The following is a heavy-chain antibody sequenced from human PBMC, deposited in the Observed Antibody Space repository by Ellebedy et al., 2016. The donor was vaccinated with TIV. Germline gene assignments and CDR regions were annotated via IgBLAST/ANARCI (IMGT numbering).Heavy chain of an antibody. D-gene: IGHD4-23*01. Sequence: GESLKISCAASGFAFSSYAMTWVRQPPGKGLKWLAFIRYDANTDYYADSVKGRFTISRDNSKNTLYLQMTSLRPEDTAVYYCANFYGGNSVFWGQGALVTVSS. J-gene: IGHJ4*02. CDR3: ANFYGGNSVF. CDR2: IRYDANTD. CDR1: GFAFSSYA. V-gene: IGHV3-30*02.